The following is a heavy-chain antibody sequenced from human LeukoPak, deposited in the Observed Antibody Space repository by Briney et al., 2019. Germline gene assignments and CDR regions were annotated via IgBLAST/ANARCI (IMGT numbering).Heavy chain of an antibody. CDR1: GYTFTKQW. Sequence: GESLKISCEASGYTFTKQWIGWVRQMPGKGLEWMGMFHPGDSDSKYSPSFQGQVTISVDNSINTAYLQWNSLKASDTDIYYCVRHPPGAGFDYWGQGTLVTVSS. J-gene: IGHJ4*02. D-gene: IGHD1-1*01. CDR2: FHPGDSDS. V-gene: IGHV5-51*01. CDR3: VRHPPGAGFDY.